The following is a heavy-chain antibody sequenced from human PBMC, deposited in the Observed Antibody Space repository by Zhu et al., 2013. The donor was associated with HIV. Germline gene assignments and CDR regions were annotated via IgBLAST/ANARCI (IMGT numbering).Heavy chain of an antibody. CDR1: GYTFTSYY. J-gene: IGHJ4*02. Sequence: VQLVQSGAEVKKPGASVKVSCKASGYTFTSYYIHWVRQAPGQGLEWMGIINPSGGSASYTQKFQGRVALTRDTSTSTVYMELSSLRSEDTAVYYCARGLAPRQRVRNSSPAYSWGQGTLVTVSS. V-gene: IGHV1-46*01. CDR2: INPSGGSA. D-gene: IGHD3-10*01. CDR3: ARGLAPRQRVRNSSPAYS.